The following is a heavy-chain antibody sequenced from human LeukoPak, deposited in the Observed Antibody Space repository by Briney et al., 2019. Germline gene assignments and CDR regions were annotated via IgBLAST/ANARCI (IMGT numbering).Heavy chain of an antibody. J-gene: IGHJ4*02. CDR3: ARDTSVTTVSDYFDY. CDR1: GYTFTSYG. Sequence: ASVKVSCKASGYTFTSYGISWVRQAPGQGLAWMGWISAYNGNTNYAQKLQGRVTMTTDTSTSTAYMELRSLRSDDTAVYYCARDTSVTTVSDYFDYWGQGTLVTVSS. CDR2: ISAYNGNT. D-gene: IGHD4-17*01. V-gene: IGHV1-18*01.